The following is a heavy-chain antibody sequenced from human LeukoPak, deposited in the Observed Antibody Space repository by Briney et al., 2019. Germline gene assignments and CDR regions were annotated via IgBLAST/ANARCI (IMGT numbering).Heavy chain of an antibody. V-gene: IGHV4-4*02. CDR1: GGSISSSNW. CDR2: MYHSGST. Sequence: SDTLSLTCAVSGGSISSSNWWSWVRQPPGKGLEWIGLMYHSGSTNYNPSLKSRVTISVDKSKNQFSLKLSSVTAADTAVYYCARDIVYSSGWYGWYFDYWGQGTLVTLSS. CDR3: ARDIVYSSGWYGWYFDY. J-gene: IGHJ4*02. D-gene: IGHD6-19*01.